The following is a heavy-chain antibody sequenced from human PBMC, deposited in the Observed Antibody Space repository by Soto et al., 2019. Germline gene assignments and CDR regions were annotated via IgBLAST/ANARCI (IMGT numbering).Heavy chain of an antibody. J-gene: IGHJ5*02. D-gene: IGHD4-17*01. CDR2: IYHSGST. Sequence: QLQLQESGSGLVKPSQTLSLTCAVSGGSISSGGYSWSWIRQPPGKGLEWIGYIYHSGSTYYNPSLKSRVTISVDRSKNQFSLKLSSVTAADTAVYYCARDRYYGGNSYNWFDPWGQGTLVTVSS. CDR1: GGSISSGGYS. V-gene: IGHV4-30-2*01. CDR3: ARDRYYGGNSYNWFDP.